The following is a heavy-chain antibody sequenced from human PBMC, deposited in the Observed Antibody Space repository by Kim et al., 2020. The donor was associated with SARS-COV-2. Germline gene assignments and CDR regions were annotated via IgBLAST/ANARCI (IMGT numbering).Heavy chain of an antibody. J-gene: IGHJ4*02. CDR3: ASPLLVRGVINY. CDR1: GGSISSSSYY. Sequence: SETLSLTCTVSGGSISSSSYYWGWIRQPPGKGLEWIGTIYYSGSTYYNPSLKSRDTISIDTSKSQFSPKLTSVTAADTAVYYCASPLLVRGVINYWGQATLVTVSS. CDR2: IYYSGST. D-gene: IGHD3-10*01. V-gene: IGHV4-39*07.